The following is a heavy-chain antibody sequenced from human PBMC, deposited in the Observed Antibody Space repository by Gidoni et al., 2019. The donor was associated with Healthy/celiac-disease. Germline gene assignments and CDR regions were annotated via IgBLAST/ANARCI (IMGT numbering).Heavy chain of an antibody. D-gene: IGHD4-17*01. CDR3: ARTDYGDSLGGYYYYGMDV. CDR1: GYTFTGYY. CDR2: INPNSGGT. V-gene: IGHV1-2*04. J-gene: IGHJ6*02. Sequence: QVQLVQSGAEVKKPGASVKVSCKASGYTFTGYYMHWVRQAPGQGLEWMGWINPNSGGTNYAQKFQGWVTMTRDTSISTAYMELSRLRSDDTAVYYCARTDYGDSLGGYYYYGMDVWGQGTTVTVSS.